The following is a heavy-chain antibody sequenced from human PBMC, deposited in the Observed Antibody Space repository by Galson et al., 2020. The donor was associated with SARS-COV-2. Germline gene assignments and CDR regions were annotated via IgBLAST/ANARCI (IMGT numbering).Heavy chain of an antibody. V-gene: IGHV1-18*01. J-gene: IGHJ5*01. CDR1: GYIFLQYG. CDR2: INTQTGNT. D-gene: IGHD6-19*01. Sequence: ASVKVSCKTSGYIFLQYGISWVRQAPGQGLQWMGWINTQTGNTNYAQEVQGRVTLTTDTSAGTAYMELRSLRSDDTAVYYCARDWLGRPPLDSWGQGTLVTVSS. CDR3: ARDWLGRPPLDS.